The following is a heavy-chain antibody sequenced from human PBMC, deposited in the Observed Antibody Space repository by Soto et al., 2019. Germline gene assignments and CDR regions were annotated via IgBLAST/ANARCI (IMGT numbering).Heavy chain of an antibody. V-gene: IGHV3-48*03. D-gene: IGHD3-22*01. J-gene: IGHJ4*02. CDR1: GFTFSSYE. Sequence: GGSLRLSCAASGFTFSSYEMNWVRQAPGKGLEWVSYISSSGSTIYYADSVKGRFTISRDNAKNSLYLQMNSLRAEDTAVYYCARAYYYDSSGQEVDYFDYWGQGTLVTVSS. CDR2: ISSSGSTI. CDR3: ARAYYYDSSGQEVDYFDY.